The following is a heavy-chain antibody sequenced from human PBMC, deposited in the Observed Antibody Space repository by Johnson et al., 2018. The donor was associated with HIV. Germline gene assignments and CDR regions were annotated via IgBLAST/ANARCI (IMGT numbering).Heavy chain of an antibody. D-gene: IGHD6-19*01. V-gene: IGHV3-23*04. Sequence: VQLVESGGGLVQPGGSLRLSCAASGFTFSSYAMSWVRQTPGKGLVWVSLISGSTGRTNYADSVKGRFTISRDNSKNTLYLQMNSLRAEDTAVYYCAKRGSGWPSDAFDIWGQGTMVTVSS. J-gene: IGHJ3*02. CDR3: AKRGSGWPSDAFDI. CDR2: ISGSTGRT. CDR1: GFTFSSYA.